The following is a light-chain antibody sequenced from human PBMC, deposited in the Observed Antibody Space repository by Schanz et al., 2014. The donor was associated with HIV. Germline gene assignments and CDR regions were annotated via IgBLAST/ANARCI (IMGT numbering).Light chain of an antibody. CDR2: DAS. CDR1: QDISNY. CDR3: QQFDSLPIT. Sequence: DIQMTQSPSSLSASVGDRVTITCQASQDISNYLNWYQQKPGKAPKLLIYDASNLETGVPSRFSGGGSWTDFTFTISSLQPEDYATYFCQQFDSLPITFGQGTRLEIK. V-gene: IGKV1-33*01. J-gene: IGKJ5*01.